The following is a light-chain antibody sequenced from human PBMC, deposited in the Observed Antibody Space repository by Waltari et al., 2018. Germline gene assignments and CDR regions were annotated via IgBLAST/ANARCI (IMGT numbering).Light chain of an antibody. CDR2: DVT. J-gene: IGLJ2*01. CDR3: CSYAGPYTLII. CDR1: SSDVGGYNY. V-gene: IGLV2-11*01. Sequence: QSALTQPRSVSGSPGQSVTISCTGTSSDVGGYNYVSWYQQHPGNAPKLIIYDVTKRPSGVPDRFSGSKSGNTAPLTISGLQAEDEADYYCCSYAGPYTLIIFGGGTKLTVV.